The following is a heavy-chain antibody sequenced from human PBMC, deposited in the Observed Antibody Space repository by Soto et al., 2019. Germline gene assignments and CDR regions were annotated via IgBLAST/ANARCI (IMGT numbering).Heavy chain of an antibody. J-gene: IGHJ4*02. CDR1: GGSFSGYY. D-gene: IGHD6-13*01. CDR2: INHSGST. Sequence: QVQLQQWGAGLLKPSETLSLTCAVYGGSFSGYYWSWIRQPPGKGLEWIGEINHSGSTNYNPSLKSRVTISVDTSKNQFSLKLSSVTAADTAVYYCARARRVAAAGYYWGQGTLVTVSS. V-gene: IGHV4-34*01. CDR3: ARARRVAAAGYY.